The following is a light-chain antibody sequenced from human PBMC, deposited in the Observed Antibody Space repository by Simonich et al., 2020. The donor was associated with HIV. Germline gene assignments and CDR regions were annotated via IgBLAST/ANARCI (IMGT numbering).Light chain of an antibody. CDR3: QQYNNRPLT. Sequence: IVMTQSPATLSVSPGERATLSCRASQSVSSNLARYQQKPGQAPRLLIFDASTRATGVPAKSSGSGSGTEFTLTISSIQSEDFAVYYCQQYNNRPLTFGGGTKVEIK. CDR2: DAS. CDR1: QSVSSN. V-gene: IGKV3-15*01. J-gene: IGKJ4*01.